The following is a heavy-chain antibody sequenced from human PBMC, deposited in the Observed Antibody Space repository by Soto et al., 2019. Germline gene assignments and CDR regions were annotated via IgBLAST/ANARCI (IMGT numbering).Heavy chain of an antibody. J-gene: IGHJ4*02. D-gene: IGHD6-6*01. V-gene: IGHV1-2*04. CDR2: INPNSGGT. Sequence: ASVKVSCKASVYTFTGYYMHWLRQAPGQGLDWMGWINPNSGGTNYAQKFHGWVTMNRDTSISTAYMELSRPRSDGTAVYYRARGAYSRSCPDYWGQGTLVTVSS. CDR1: VYTFTGYY. CDR3: ARGAYSRSCPDY.